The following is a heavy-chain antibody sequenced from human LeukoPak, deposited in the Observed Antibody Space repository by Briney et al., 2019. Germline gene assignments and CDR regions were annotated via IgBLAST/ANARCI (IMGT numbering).Heavy chain of an antibody. CDR2: IIISSRYI. V-gene: IGHV3-21*01. J-gene: IGHJ3*02. Sequence: WVSSIIISSRYIYYADSVKGRFTISRDNAKNSLYLQMNSLRAEDTAVYYCARGSGGAFDIWGQGTMVTVSS. CDR3: ARGSGGAFDI.